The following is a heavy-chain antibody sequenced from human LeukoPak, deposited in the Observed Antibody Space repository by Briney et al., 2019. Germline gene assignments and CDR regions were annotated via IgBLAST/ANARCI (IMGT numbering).Heavy chain of an antibody. CDR3: ARDGHYYGSGSYYMDA. CDR2: ISYDGSNK. Sequence: PGGSLRLSCAASGFTFSSYAMHWVRQAPGKGLEWVAVISYDGSNKYYADSVKGRFTISRDNSKNTLYLQMNSLRAEDTAVYYCARDGHYYGSGSYYMDAWGKGTTVTVSS. D-gene: IGHD3-10*01. J-gene: IGHJ6*03. CDR1: GFTFSSYA. V-gene: IGHV3-30*04.